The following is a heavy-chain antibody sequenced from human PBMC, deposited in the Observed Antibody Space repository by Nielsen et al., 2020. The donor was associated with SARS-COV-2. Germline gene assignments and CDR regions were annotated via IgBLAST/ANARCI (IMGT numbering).Heavy chain of an antibody. CDR2: IDQNGRI. D-gene: IGHD3-10*01. V-gene: IGHV4-34*01. CDR1: GGSFRGYF. Sequence: SETLSLTCAVYGGSFRGYFWNWIRQTPTKGLEWIGEIDQNGRIDYNPSLQSRVSILEDTYRRTFSLRMTSVTAADTAVYYCARKRYGELSFNPYYATDVWGQGTTVTVSS. J-gene: IGHJ6*02. CDR3: ARKRYGELSFNPYYATDV.